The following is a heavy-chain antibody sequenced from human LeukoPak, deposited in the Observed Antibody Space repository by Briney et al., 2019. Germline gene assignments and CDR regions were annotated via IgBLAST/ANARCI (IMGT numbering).Heavy chain of an antibody. V-gene: IGHV4-34*01. CDR2: INHSGGT. Sequence: SETLSLTCAVYGGSFSGYYWSWIRQPPGKRREWNGEINHSGGTNYNPSLKSRVTISVDTSKNQFSLKLSSVTAADTAVYYCARVAYCGGDCYSGRGDYFDYWGQGTLVTVSS. D-gene: IGHD2-21*02. CDR3: ARVAYCGGDCYSGRGDYFDY. CDR1: GGSFSGYY. J-gene: IGHJ4*02.